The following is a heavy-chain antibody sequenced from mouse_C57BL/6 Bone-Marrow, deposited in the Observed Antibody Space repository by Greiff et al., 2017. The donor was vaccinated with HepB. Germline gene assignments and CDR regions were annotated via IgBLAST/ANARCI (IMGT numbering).Heavy chain of an antibody. Sequence: VQLQQSGPELVKPGASVKIPCKASGYTFTDYNMDWVKQSHGKSLEWIGDINPNNGGTIYNQKFKGKATLTVDKSSSTAYMELRSLTSEDTAVYYCARNPYYYGSTGFFDYWGQGTTLTVSS. CDR2: INPNNGGT. D-gene: IGHD1-1*01. J-gene: IGHJ2*01. CDR1: GYTFTDYN. V-gene: IGHV1-18*01. CDR3: ARNPYYYGSTGFFDY.